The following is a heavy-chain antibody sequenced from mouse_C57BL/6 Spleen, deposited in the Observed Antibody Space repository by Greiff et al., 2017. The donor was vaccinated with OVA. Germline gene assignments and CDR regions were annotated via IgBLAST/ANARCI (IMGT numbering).Heavy chain of an antibody. V-gene: IGHV5-16*01. J-gene: IGHJ4*01. CDR3: ARVGDLLRAMDY. Sequence: DVQLVESEGGLVQPGSSMKLSCTASGFTFSDYYMAWVRQVPEKGLEWVANINYDGSSTYYLDSLKSRFIISRDNAKNILYLQMSSLKSEDTATYYCARVGDLLRAMDYWGQGTSVTVSS. CDR2: INYDGSST. D-gene: IGHD2-1*01. CDR1: GFTFSDYY.